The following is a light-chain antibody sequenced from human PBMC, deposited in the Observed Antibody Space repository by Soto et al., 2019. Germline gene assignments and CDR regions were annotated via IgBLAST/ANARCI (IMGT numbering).Light chain of an antibody. J-gene: IGKJ1*01. Sequence: DIQLTQSPSTLSASLGDRVTITCRASQSVSRWLAWFQQKPGKAPKLLIYDVSTLESGVPSRFSGSGSGTEFTLTVSSLQPDDFATYYCQQWNGYSTFGQGTKVDIK. V-gene: IGKV1-5*01. CDR1: QSVSRW. CDR3: QQWNGYST. CDR2: DVS.